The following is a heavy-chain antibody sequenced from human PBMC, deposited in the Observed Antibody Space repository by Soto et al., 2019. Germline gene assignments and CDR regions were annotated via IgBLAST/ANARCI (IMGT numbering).Heavy chain of an antibody. CDR2: IKEDGSEI. Sequence: PGGSLRLSCVASGFIFSSNWMGWVRQAPGKGLEWVANIKEDGSEIYYVDSVKGRFTISRDTSKNTLYLQMDSLRAEDTALYYCAKSYSSNWYDYFDYWGQGTLVTVSS. J-gene: IGHJ4*02. CDR3: AKSYSSNWYDYFDY. V-gene: IGHV3-7*03. CDR1: GFIFSSNW. D-gene: IGHD6-13*01.